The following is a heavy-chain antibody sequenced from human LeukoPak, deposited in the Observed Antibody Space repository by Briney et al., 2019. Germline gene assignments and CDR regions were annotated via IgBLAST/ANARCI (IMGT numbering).Heavy chain of an antibody. CDR1: GGSISGYC. CDR2: IHYSGRT. V-gene: IGHV4-59*01. CDR3: AAGAARPDYSDY. D-gene: IGHD6-6*01. Sequence: SETLSPTCTVLGGSISGYCWDWIRQPPGKGLEWIGYIHYSGRTNYNPSLRSRVTMSVDTSQNQFSLNLSSVTTAGTAVYYCAAGAARPDYSDYWGAGALGSVSS. J-gene: IGHJ4*01.